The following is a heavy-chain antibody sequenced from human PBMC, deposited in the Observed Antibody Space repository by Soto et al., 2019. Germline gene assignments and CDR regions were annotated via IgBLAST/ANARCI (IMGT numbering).Heavy chain of an antibody. CDR3: ARDLRGLWASYYYYYMDV. CDR1: GYTFTSYY. D-gene: IGHD5-18*01. V-gene: IGHV1-46*03. CDR2: INPSGGST. J-gene: IGHJ6*03. Sequence: ASVKVSCTASGYTFTSYYMHWVRQAPGQGLEWMGIINPSGGSTSYAQKFQGRVTMTRDTSTSTVYMELSSLRSEDTAVYYCARDLRGLWASYYYYYMDVWGKGTTVTVSS.